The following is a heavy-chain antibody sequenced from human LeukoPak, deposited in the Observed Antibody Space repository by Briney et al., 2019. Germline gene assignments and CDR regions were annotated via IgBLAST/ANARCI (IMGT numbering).Heavy chain of an antibody. Sequence: GASVKVSCKASGYTFSTYYMHWVRQAPGQGLEWMGWISAYNGNTNYAQKLQGRVTMTTDTSTSTAYMELRSLRSDDTAVYYCARDRGYGSGIIIWGQGTLVTVSS. CDR1: GYTFSTYY. D-gene: IGHD3-10*01. V-gene: IGHV1-18*04. CDR2: ISAYNGNT. CDR3: ARDRGYGSGIII. J-gene: IGHJ4*02.